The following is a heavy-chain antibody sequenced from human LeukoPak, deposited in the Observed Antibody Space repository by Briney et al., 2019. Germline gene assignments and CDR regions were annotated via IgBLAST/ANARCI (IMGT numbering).Heavy chain of an antibody. Sequence: SETLSLTCTVSGVSISSGGYYWSWIRQHPGKGLEWIGYIYYSGSTYYNPSLKSRVTISVDTSKNQFSLKLSSVTAADTAVYYCARARGGHYDSSGYYFDYRGQGTLVTVSS. J-gene: IGHJ4*02. D-gene: IGHD3-22*01. CDR2: IYYSGST. CDR1: GVSISSGGYY. CDR3: ARARGGHYDSSGYYFDY. V-gene: IGHV4-31*03.